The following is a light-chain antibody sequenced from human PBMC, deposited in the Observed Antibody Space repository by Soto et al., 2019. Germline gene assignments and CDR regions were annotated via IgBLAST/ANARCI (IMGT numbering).Light chain of an antibody. CDR3: KQFHSSPTT. CDR1: RSVLYKSNNKNH. Sequence: DIVMTQSPDSLAVSLGERATMNCKCSRSVLYKSNNKNHLAWYQQKPGQPPQLIIYWASTRESGVPDRFSGSGSGTDFTLTISSLQAEDVAVYYCKQFHSSPTTFDPGTKVEIK. CDR2: WAS. V-gene: IGKV4-1*01. J-gene: IGKJ1*01.